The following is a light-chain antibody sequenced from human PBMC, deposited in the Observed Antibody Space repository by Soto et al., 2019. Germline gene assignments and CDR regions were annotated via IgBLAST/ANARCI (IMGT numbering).Light chain of an antibody. J-gene: IGKJ1*01. Sequence: EIVMTQSPVTLSVSPGERATLSCRASESVGSNLAWYQQKPGQPPRLLIYDASMRETGVPPRFSGSGSGTEFTLPISNLQSEDFAIYFCQKFNKWPWTFGQGTKVDIK. CDR1: ESVGSN. V-gene: IGKV3-15*01. CDR3: QKFNKWPWT. CDR2: DAS.